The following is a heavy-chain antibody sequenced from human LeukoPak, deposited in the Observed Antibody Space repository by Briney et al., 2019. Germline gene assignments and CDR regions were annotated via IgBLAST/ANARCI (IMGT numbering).Heavy chain of an antibody. D-gene: IGHD2-2*01. CDR3: ARPYCSSTSCYRFDP. V-gene: IGHV3-11*04. CDR2: ISSSGSTI. CDR1: GFTFSDYY. J-gene: IGHJ5*02. Sequence: PGGSLRLSCAASGFTFSDYYMSWIRQAPGKGLEWVSYISSSGSTIYYADSVKGRFTISRDNAKNSLYLQMNSLRAEDTAVYYCARPYCSSTSCYRFDPWGQGALVTVS.